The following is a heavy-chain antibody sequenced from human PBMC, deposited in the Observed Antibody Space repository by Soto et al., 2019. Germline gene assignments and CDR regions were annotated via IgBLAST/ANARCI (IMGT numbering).Heavy chain of an antibody. CDR1: GFTFSSYW. J-gene: IGHJ6*02. CDR3: AKGRSYYYYYGVDV. Sequence: GGSLRLSCAASGFTFSSYWMYWVRQAPGKGLEWVSDIIDSGGSTYYADSVKGRFTISRDNSKSTLYLQMNSLRAEDTALYYCAKGRSYYYYYGVDVWGQGTTVTVSS. V-gene: IGHV3-23*01. CDR2: IIDSGGST.